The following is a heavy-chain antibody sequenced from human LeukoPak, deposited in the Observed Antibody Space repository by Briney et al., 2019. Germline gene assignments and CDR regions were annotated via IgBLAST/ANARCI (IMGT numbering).Heavy chain of an antibody. D-gene: IGHD6-13*01. CDR1: GFTVSSNY. CDR2: IYSGGST. Sequence: PGGSLRLSCAASGFTVSSNYMSWVRQEPGGGLEWVSVIYSGGSTYYADSVKGRFTISRDNSKDTLSLQMNSLRAEDTALYYCARYVGQQLVRVYFDYWGQGTLVTVSS. J-gene: IGHJ4*02. CDR3: ARYVGQQLVRVYFDY. V-gene: IGHV3-53*01.